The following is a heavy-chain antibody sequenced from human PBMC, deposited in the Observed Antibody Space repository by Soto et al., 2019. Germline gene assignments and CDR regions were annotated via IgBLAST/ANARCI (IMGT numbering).Heavy chain of an antibody. J-gene: IGHJ6*02. D-gene: IGHD6-6*01. Sequence: QVQLVESGGGVVQPGGSLRLSCAASGFTFRSYGMHWVRQAPGKGLEWVAVISYDGSNKYYADSVKGRFTISRDNSKNTLYLQMNSLRAEDTAVYYCAKDRSSSSVYYYGMDVWRQGTTVTVSS. CDR1: GFTFRSYG. CDR2: ISYDGSNK. CDR3: AKDRSSSSVYYYGMDV. V-gene: IGHV3-30*18.